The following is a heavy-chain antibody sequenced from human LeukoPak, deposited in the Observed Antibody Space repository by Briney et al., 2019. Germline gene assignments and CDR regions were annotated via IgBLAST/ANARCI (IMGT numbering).Heavy chain of an antibody. CDR1: GGSISSYY. CDR3: ARHPDYDFWSGSPNWFDP. J-gene: IGHJ5*02. CDR2: IYYSGST. V-gene: IGHV4-39*01. Sequence: SETLSLTCTVSGGSISSYYWSWIRQPPGKGLEWIGSIYYSGSTYYNPSLKSRVTISVDTSKNQFSLKLSSVTAADTAVYYCARHPDYDFWSGSPNWFDPWGQGTLVTVSS. D-gene: IGHD3-3*01.